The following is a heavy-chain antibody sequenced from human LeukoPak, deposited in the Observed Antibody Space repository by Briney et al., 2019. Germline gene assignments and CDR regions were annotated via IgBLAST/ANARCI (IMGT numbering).Heavy chain of an antibody. Sequence: PSETLSLTCTVSGGSISSYYWSWLRQPAGKGLEWIGRIYTSGSTNYNPSLKSRVTMSVDTSKNQFSLKLSSVTAADTAVYYCARGSPTTDYYYYYMDVWGKGTTVTVSS. CDR3: ARGSPTTDYYYYYMDV. J-gene: IGHJ6*03. V-gene: IGHV4-4*07. CDR2: IYTSGST. D-gene: IGHD4-17*01. CDR1: GGSISSYY.